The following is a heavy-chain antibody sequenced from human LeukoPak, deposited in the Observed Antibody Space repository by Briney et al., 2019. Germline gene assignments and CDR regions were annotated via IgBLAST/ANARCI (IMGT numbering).Heavy chain of an antibody. CDR3: ASTGPFWFEYFQH. CDR2: IYYSGST. V-gene: IGHV4-39*07. Sequence: SETLSLTCTVSGGSISSSSYYWGWIRQPPGKGLEWIGSIYYSGSTYYNPSLKSRVTISVDTSKNQFSLKLSSVTAADTAVYYCASTGPFWFEYFQHWGQGTLVTVSS. CDR1: GGSISSSSYY. J-gene: IGHJ1*01. D-gene: IGHD2-8*02.